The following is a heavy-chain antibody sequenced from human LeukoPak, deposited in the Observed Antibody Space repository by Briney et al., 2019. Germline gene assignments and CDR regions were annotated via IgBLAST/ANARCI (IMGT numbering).Heavy chain of an antibody. CDR2: INRDGFG. J-gene: IGHJ4*02. Sequence: NPSETLSLTCAVYGGSFSGYYWSWIRQSPGKGLEWIGQINRDGFGTYSASFERRVIISGDMSRFQFSLRLTSVTAADTAVYYCVRGPHDSSHDFDNWGQGTLVTVSS. V-gene: IGHV4-34*01. CDR1: GGSFSGYY. CDR3: VRGPHDSSHDFDN. D-gene: IGHD6-13*01.